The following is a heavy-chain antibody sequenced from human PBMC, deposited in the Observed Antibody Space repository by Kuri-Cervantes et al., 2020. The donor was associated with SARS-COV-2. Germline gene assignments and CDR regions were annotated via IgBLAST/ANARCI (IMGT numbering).Heavy chain of an antibody. CDR3: ATGPAQIVGATSYNWFDP. Sequence: ASVKVSCKASGYTFTSYAMHWVRQAPGQRLEWMGWINAGNGNTKYSQKFQGRVTITRDTSASKAYMELSSLRSEDTAVYYCATGPAQIVGATSYNWFDPWGQGTLVTVSS. CDR2: INAGNGNT. CDR1: GYTFTSYA. D-gene: IGHD1-26*01. J-gene: IGHJ5*02. V-gene: IGHV1-3*01.